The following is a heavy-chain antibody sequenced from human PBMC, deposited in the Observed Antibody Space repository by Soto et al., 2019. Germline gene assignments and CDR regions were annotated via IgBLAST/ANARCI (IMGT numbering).Heavy chain of an antibody. CDR1: GGSISSYY. D-gene: IGHD2-2*01. CDR3: ARGGRYCISTSCFYYYYYGMDV. CDR2: IYYSGST. Sequence: SETLSITCTVSGGSISSYYWSWIRQPPGKGLEWIGYIYYSGSTNYNPSLKSRVTISVDTSKNQFSLKLSSVTAADTAVYYCARGGRYCISTSCFYYYYYGMDVWGQGTTVTVSS. J-gene: IGHJ6*02. V-gene: IGHV4-59*01.